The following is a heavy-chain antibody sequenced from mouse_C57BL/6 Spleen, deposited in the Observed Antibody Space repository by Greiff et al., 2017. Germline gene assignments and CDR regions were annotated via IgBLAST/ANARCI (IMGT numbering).Heavy chain of an antibody. CDR3: ARAQSSTVVADWYFDV. V-gene: IGHV1-9*01. CDR1: GYTFTGYW. D-gene: IGHD1-1*01. Sequence: VQLQQSGAELMKPGASVKLSCKATGYTFTGYWIAWVKQRPGHGLEWIGEILPGSGSTNYNEKFKGKATFTADTSSNTAYMQLSSLTTEDSAIYYCARAQSSTVVADWYFDVWGTGTTVTVSS. CDR2: ILPGSGST. J-gene: IGHJ1*03.